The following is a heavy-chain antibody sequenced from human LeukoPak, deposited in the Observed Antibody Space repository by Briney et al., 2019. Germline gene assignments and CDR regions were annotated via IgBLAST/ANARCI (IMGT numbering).Heavy chain of an antibody. CDR3: AKVGFSEMEWLLYSDH. D-gene: IGHD3-3*01. CDR2: ISGRGGTT. Sequence: GGSLRLSCAASGFTFDSYAMSWVRQPTGKGLEWVSAISGRGGTTHYADSVKGRFTISRDNSKNMLYLQMKSLRAEDTAVYYCAKVGFSEMEWLLYSDHWGQGTLVTVSS. V-gene: IGHV3-23*01. J-gene: IGHJ4*02. CDR1: GFTFDSYA.